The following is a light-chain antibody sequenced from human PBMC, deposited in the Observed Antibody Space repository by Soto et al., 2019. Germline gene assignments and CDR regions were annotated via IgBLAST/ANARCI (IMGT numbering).Light chain of an antibody. J-gene: IGKJ1*01. CDR1: QVIGNV. V-gene: IGKV1-6*01. Sequence: AIQMTQSPSSLSVSVGDRVTISCRASQVIGNVLGWYQQKPGQPPNVLIYGASNLQSLVPRRFSGTGSGPDFTLDISSLQPADSGTYSCLQDINYPLTFDQGTKVEIK. CDR3: LQDINYPLT. CDR2: GAS.